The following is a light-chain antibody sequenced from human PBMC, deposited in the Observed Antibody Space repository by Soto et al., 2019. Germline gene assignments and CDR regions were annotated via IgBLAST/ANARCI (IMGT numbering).Light chain of an antibody. CDR1: QSVSIL. CDR3: QHDTSHSEA. Sequence: EVVMTQSAATLSVSHGERAHLSCRACQSVSILLAGYQQKPGQAPRLLIHGATTRATGIPARFSGSGSGTEFTLTISILQPDDFATDYGQHDTSHSEAFGQGT. V-gene: IGKV3-15*01. CDR2: GAT. J-gene: IGKJ1*01.